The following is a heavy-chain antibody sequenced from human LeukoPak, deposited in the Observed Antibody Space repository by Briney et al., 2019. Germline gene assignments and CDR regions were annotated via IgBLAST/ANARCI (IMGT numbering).Heavy chain of an antibody. CDR3: ARNDFWSGYPGSYMDV. CDR1: GYTFTGYY. Sequence: GASVKVSCKASGYTFTGYYMHWVRQAPGQGLEWMGWINPNSADTKYAQKFQDRVTMTRDTSISTTYMELSRLRSDDTAVYYCARNDFWSGYPGSYMDVWGKGTTVTVSS. V-gene: IGHV1-2*02. CDR2: INPNSADT. J-gene: IGHJ6*03. D-gene: IGHD3-3*01.